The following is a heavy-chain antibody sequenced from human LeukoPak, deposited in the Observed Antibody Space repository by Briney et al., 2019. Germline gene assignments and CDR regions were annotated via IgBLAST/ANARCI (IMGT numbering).Heavy chain of an antibody. D-gene: IGHD1-26*01. J-gene: IGHJ4*02. CDR1: GFTFRNYC. CDR2: ISASGDTI. V-gene: IGHV3-11*04. Sequence: PGGSLRLSCAASGFTFRNYCMTWIRQAPGKGLEWVSYISASGDTIYYGDSVRGRFTISRDNAKNSLYLDMNTLKAEDTAVYYCARDPSWEILSYFNCWGQGTLVTVSS. CDR3: ARDPSWEILSYFNC.